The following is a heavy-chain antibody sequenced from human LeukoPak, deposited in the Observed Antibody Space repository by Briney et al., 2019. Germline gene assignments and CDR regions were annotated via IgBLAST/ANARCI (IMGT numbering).Heavy chain of an antibody. CDR2: INTDGGST. CDR3: ARVGTIFGVRVGPFDY. Sequence: GGSLRLSCAASGFNFSSYWMHWVRRAPGKGLVWVSRINTDGGSTSYADSVKGRFTISRDNSKNTLYLQMNSLRAEDTAVYYCARVGTIFGVRVGPFDYWGQGTLVTVSS. V-gene: IGHV3-74*01. CDR1: GFNFSSYW. J-gene: IGHJ4*02. D-gene: IGHD3-3*01.